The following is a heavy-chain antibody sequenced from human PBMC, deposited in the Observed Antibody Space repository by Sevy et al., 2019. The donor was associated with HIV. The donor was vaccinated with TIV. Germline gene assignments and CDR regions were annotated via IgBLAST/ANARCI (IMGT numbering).Heavy chain of an antibody. J-gene: IGHJ4*02. CDR1: GFTFSNFG. D-gene: IGHD6-6*01. Sequence: GGSLRLSCVASGFTFSNFGIHWVRQAPGKGLECVAFIRYDGSSKYYADSVKGRFTISRDNSKNTLYLQMNSLRSEDTAVYYCAKDLTERYSTSSGDFDYWGQGSLVTVSS. V-gene: IGHV3-30*02. CDR2: IRYDGSSK. CDR3: AKDLTERYSTSSGDFDY.